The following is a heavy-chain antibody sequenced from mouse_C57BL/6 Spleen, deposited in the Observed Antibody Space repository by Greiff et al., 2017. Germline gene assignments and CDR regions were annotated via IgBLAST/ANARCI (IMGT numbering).Heavy chain of an antibody. D-gene: IGHD2-1*01. Sequence: VQRVESGAELAKPGASVKLSCKASGYTFTSYWMHWVKQRPGQGLEWIGYINPSSGYTKYNQKFKDQATLTADKSSSTAYMQLSSLTYEDSAVYYCARDYYGNYGYWGQGTTLTVSS. J-gene: IGHJ2*01. CDR2: INPSSGYT. CDR1: GYTFTSYW. CDR3: ARDYYGNYGY. V-gene: IGHV1-7*01.